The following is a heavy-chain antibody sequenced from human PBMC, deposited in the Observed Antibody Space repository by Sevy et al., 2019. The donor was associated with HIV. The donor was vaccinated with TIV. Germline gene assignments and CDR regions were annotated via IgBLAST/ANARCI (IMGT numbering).Heavy chain of an antibody. D-gene: IGHD3-16*01. Sequence: GGSLRLSCAASGFIFSNSWMTWVRQAPGKGLEWVGHIKRKADGETTDYAAPVKGRLPIPRDDSKSTLYLQINSLKTEYTAVYYCFETFTEFDYWGQGTLVTVSS. CDR1: GFIFSNSW. CDR3: FETFTEFDY. CDR2: IKRKADGETT. V-gene: IGHV3-15*01. J-gene: IGHJ4*02.